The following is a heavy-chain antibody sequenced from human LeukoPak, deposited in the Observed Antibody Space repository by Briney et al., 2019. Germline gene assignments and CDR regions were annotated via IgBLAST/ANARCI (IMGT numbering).Heavy chain of an antibody. CDR2: LSGGSDHI. V-gene: IGHV3-21*01. CDR1: GFTVSSNE. J-gene: IGHJ4*02. CDR3: ARIGSGWYWDY. Sequence: PGGSLRLSCAASGFTVSSNEMSWVRQAPGKGLEWVSSLSGGSDHIYYADPVKGRFTISRDNAKNSLYLQMNSLRAEDTAVYYCARIGSGWYWDYWGQGTLVTVSP. D-gene: IGHD6-19*01.